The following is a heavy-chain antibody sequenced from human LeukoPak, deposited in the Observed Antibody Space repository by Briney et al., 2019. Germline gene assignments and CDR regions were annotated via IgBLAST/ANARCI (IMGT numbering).Heavy chain of an antibody. Sequence: GGSLRLSCAASGFTFSSYGMHWVRQAPGKGLEWMTTISHDGSQTFYADSVKGRLTISRDNSKNTVSLQMSSLRVEDTGVYYCTTIHYWGQGTQITVSS. J-gene: IGHJ4*02. CDR2: ISHDGSQT. CDR1: GFTFSSYG. CDR3: TTIHY. V-gene: IGHV3-30*03.